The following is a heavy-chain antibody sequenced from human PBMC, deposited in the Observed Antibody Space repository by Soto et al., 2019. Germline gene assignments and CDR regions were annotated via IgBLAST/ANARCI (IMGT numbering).Heavy chain of an antibody. CDR2: ISYDGSNK. Sequence: GGSLRLSCAASGFTFSSYAMHWVRQAPGKGLEWVAVISYDGSNKYYADSVKGRFTISRDNSKNTLYLQMNSLRAEDTAVYYCARDYDQNCSGGSCSAFDIWGQGTMVTVSS. CDR3: ARDYDQNCSGGSCSAFDI. V-gene: IGHV3-30-3*01. D-gene: IGHD2-15*01. J-gene: IGHJ3*02. CDR1: GFTFSSYA.